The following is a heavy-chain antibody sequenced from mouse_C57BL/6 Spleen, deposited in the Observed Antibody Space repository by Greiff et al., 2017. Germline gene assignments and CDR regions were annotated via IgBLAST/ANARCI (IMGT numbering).Heavy chain of an antibody. CDR2: IHPNSGST. Sequence: VQLQQPGAELVKPGASVKLSCKASGYTFTSYWMHWVKQRPGQGLEWIGMIHPNSGSTNYNEKFKSKATLTVDKSSSTAYMQLSSLTSEDSAVCYCARLYDGYAMDYWGQGTSVTVSS. V-gene: IGHV1-64*01. D-gene: IGHD2-3*01. CDR3: ARLYDGYAMDY. J-gene: IGHJ4*01. CDR1: GYTFTSYW.